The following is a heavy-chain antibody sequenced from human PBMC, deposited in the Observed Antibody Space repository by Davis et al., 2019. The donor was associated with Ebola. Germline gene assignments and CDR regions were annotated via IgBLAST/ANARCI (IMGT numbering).Heavy chain of an antibody. D-gene: IGHD5-18*01. Sequence: DFVRGRFAISRDNSKDTLYLQMDSLTSDDTALYYCARRPERGFSPLDSWGQGTLVTVSS. J-gene: IGHJ4*02. CDR3: ARRPERGFSPLDS. V-gene: IGHV3-23*01.